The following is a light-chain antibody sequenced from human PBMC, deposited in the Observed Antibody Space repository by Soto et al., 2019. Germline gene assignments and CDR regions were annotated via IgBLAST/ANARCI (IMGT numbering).Light chain of an antibody. CDR2: DVS. CDR1: SSDVGGYDY. CDR3: RSYTTISTRV. Sequence: QSALTQPASVSGSPGQSITIPCTGTSSDVGGYDYVSWYQQHPGKAPKLMIYDVSDRPSGVSNRFSGSKSGNTASLTISGLQAEDEADYYCRSYTTISTRVFGTVTKLTVL. J-gene: IGLJ1*01. V-gene: IGLV2-14*01.